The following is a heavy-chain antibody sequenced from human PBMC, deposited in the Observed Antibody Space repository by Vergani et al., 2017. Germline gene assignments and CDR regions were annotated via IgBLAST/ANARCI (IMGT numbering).Heavy chain of an antibody. V-gene: IGHV1-2*02. CDR3: ARRFCSRSSCDTAYYYYFYMDV. J-gene: IGHJ6*03. D-gene: IGHD2-2*02. Sequence: QVQLVQSGAEVKKPGASVKVSCKASGYTFTGYFMHWVRQAPGQGLEWMGWVNPNTGGTNYAQKFQDRVTITRDTSISTAYMEVSRLRSDDTAVYYCARRFCSRSSCDTAYYYYFYMDVWGKGTPVTVSS. CDR2: VNPNTGGT. CDR1: GYTFTGYF.